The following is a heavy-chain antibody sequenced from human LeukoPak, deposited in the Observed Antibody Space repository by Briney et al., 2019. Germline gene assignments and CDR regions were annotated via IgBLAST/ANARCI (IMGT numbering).Heavy chain of an antibody. Sequence: ASETLSLTCTVSGGSISSSSYYWGWIRQPPGKGLELIGSISYSGNAYYIPSLKSRVTVSVDTSKNQFSLKLTSVTAADTAVYYCARFGTDWNSSGGTRADVLDVWGQGTMVTVSS. CDR1: GGSISSSSYY. D-gene: IGHD1-7*01. CDR2: ISYSGNA. V-gene: IGHV4-39*01. J-gene: IGHJ3*01. CDR3: ARFGTDWNSSGGTRADVLDV.